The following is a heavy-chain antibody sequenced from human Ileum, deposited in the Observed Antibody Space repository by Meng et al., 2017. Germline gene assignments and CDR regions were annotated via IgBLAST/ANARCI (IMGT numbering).Heavy chain of an antibody. D-gene: IGHD2-15*01. Sequence: LGPGTGLCWPAATLSPTCTVSGGSISSSFYWSWVRQAPGKGLEWIGQVYRAGSPNYNPSLESRVTISVDKSKNQFSLRLTSVTAADTAIFYCVRHGGKYFDSWGQGTLVTASS. CDR1: GGSISSSFY. V-gene: IGHV4-4*02. CDR2: VYRAGSP. J-gene: IGHJ4*02. CDR3: VRHGGKYFDS.